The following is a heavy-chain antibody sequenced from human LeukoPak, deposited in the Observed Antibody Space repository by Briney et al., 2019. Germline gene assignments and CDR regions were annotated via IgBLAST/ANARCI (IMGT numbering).Heavy chain of an antibody. Sequence: GGSLRLSCAASGFTFSSYWMGWVRQAPGKGLEWVANTKQDGGEKYYVDSVKGRFAISRDNAKDSLYLQMNSLRAEDTAVYHCARVIAARPARRTYYYMGVWGKGTTVTVSS. CDR3: ARVIAARPARRTYYYMGV. CDR2: TKQDGGEK. D-gene: IGHD6-6*01. CDR1: GFTFSSYW. V-gene: IGHV3-7*01. J-gene: IGHJ6*03.